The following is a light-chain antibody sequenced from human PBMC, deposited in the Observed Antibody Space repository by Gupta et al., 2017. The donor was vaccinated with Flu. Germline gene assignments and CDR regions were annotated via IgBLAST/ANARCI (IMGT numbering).Light chain of an antibody. V-gene: IGKV4-1*01. CDR2: GAS. J-gene: IGKJ4*01. Sequence: DIVMTQSPYSLAVSLGGRATINCKSSQSVLYRSNNKNYLAWYQQKPGQPPKLLIYGASTRESGVPDRFSGSGYGTDFTLTISSLQAEDVAVYYCQQKYSTPLTFGGGTKVEIK. CDR3: QQKYSTPLT. CDR1: QSVLYRSNNKNY.